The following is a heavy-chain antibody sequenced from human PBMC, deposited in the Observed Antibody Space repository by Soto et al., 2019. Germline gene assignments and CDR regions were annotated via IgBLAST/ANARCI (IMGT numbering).Heavy chain of an antibody. CDR3: TTQLTAMVTGGTYSYYYYGMDV. CDR2: IRSKAYGGTT. V-gene: IGHV3-49*03. D-gene: IGHD5-18*01. CDR1: GFTFGDYA. Sequence: GGSLRLSCTASGFTFGDYAMSWFSQGPGKGLEWVGFIRSKAYGGTTEYAASVKGRFTISRDDSKSIAYLQMNSLKTEDTAVYYCTTQLTAMVTGGTYSYYYYGMDVWGQGTTVTVSS. J-gene: IGHJ6*02.